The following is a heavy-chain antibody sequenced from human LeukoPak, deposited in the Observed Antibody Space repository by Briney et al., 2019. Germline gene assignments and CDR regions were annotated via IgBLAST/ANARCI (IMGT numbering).Heavy chain of an antibody. V-gene: IGHV3-64D*06. CDR2: INSDDDST. J-gene: IGHJ4*02. Sequence: GGSLRLSCAVSGFTLTNHGVSWVRQAPGKGLEYVSGINSDDDSTSYADSLKDRFTIFRDNSKNTLYLQMSSLKTEDTAVYYCVKDRGGITRDFDYWGQGTLVTVSS. CDR1: GFTLTNHG. D-gene: IGHD1/OR15-1a*01. CDR3: VKDRGGITRDFDY.